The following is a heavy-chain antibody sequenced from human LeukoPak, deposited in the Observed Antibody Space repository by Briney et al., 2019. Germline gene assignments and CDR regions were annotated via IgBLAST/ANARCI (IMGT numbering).Heavy chain of an antibody. CDR2: IYYSGST. V-gene: IGHV4-59*01. J-gene: IGHJ5*02. CDR1: GGSISSYY. D-gene: IGHD5-18*01. Sequence: KASGTLSLTCTVSGGSISSYYWSWIRQPPGKGLEWIGFIYYSGSTNFNPSLKSRVTMSVDTSKNQFSLNLTSVTAADTAVYYCARGGTAMSLNWFDPWGQGTLVTVSS. CDR3: ARGGTAMSLNWFDP.